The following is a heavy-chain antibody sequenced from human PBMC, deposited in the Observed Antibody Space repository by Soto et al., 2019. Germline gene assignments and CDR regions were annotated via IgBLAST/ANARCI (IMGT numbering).Heavy chain of an antibody. D-gene: IGHD3-3*01. V-gene: IGHV3-30*18. CDR3: AKGFGGYIGWFDP. J-gene: IGHJ5*02. Sequence: QVQLVESGGGVVQPGRSLRLSCAASGFTFSSYGMHWVRQAPGKGLEWVAVISYDGSNKYYADSVKGRFTISRDNSKNTLYLQMNSLRAEDTAVYYCAKGFGGYIGWFDPWGQGTLVTVSS. CDR1: GFTFSSYG. CDR2: ISYDGSNK.